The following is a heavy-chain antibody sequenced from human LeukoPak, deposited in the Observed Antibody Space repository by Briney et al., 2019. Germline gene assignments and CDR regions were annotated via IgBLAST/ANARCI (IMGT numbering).Heavy chain of an antibody. J-gene: IGHJ4*02. CDR1: GFTFNNYG. D-gene: IGHD3-9*01. CDR2: IKQDGSEK. Sequence: GGSLRLSCAASGFTFNNYGMHWVRRAPGKGLEWVANIKQDGSEKNYVDSVKGRFTISRDNAKNSLYLQMNNLRVEDTAMYYCAGGTGFIIKDWGQGTLVTVSS. CDR3: AGGTGFIIKD. V-gene: IGHV3-7*03.